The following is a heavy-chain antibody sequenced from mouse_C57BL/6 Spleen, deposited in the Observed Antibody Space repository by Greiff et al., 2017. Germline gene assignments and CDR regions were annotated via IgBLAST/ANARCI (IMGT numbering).Heavy chain of an antibody. Sequence: EVQLQQSGPVLVKPGASVKMSCKASGYTFTDYYMNWVKQSHGKSLEWIGVINPYNGGTSYNQKFKGKATLTVDKSSSTAYMELNNLTSEDSAVYYCARGGDYDLYAMDYWGQGTSVTVSS. J-gene: IGHJ4*01. CDR2: INPYNGGT. V-gene: IGHV1-19*01. CDR3: ARGGDYDLYAMDY. D-gene: IGHD2-4*01. CDR1: GYTFTDYY.